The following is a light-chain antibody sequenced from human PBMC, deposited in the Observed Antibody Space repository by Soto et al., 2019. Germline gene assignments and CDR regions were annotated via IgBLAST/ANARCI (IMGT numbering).Light chain of an antibody. Sequence: DIVLTQSPGTLSLPPGERATLSCRASQSVNSYLAWYQQKPGQAPRLLIYGASSRATGIPDRFSGSGSGTDFTLTITRLEPEDFAVYYCQKYGDSRAFGQGTKVEIK. J-gene: IGKJ1*01. CDR3: QKYGDSRA. CDR1: QSVNSY. V-gene: IGKV3-20*01. CDR2: GAS.